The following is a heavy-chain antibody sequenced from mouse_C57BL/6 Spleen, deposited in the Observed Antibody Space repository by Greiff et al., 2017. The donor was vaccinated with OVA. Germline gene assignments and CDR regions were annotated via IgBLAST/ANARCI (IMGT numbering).Heavy chain of an antibody. CDR1: GYTFTRYW. Sequence: VQLQQPGAELVKPGASVKLSCKASGYTFTRYWMHWVKQRPGRGLEWIGRIDPNSGGTKSTEQFKSQAPLTVAKPSSTAYMQLSSLTAEDSAVYYCARSAGEGDYWGQGTTLTVSS. V-gene: IGHV1-72*01. J-gene: IGHJ2*01. CDR2: IDPNSGGT. CDR3: ARSAGEGDY.